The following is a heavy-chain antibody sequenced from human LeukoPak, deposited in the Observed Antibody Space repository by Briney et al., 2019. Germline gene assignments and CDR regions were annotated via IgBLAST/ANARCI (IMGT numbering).Heavy chain of an antibody. Sequence: VASVKVSCKASGYTFTSYYMHWVRQAPGQGLEWMGGIIPIFGTTNYAQKLQGRVTMTTDTSTSTAYMELRSLRSDDTAVYYCARIGLLWFGELLGAHNWFDPWGQGTLVTVSS. CDR2: IIPIFGTT. V-gene: IGHV1-18*04. CDR3: ARIGLLWFGELLGAHNWFDP. D-gene: IGHD3-10*01. J-gene: IGHJ5*02. CDR1: GYTFTSYY.